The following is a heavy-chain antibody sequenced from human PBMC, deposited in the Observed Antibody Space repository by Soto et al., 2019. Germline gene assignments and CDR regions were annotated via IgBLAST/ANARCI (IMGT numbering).Heavy chain of an antibody. D-gene: IGHD3-10*01. J-gene: IGHJ4*02. CDR3: ARDWHPRQEGSGSYGK. V-gene: IGHV1-3*01. CDR1: GYTFTSYA. Sequence: QVQLVQSGAEVKKPGASVKVSCKASGYTFTSYAMHWVRQAPGQRLEWMGWINAGNGNTKYSQKFQGRVTITRDTAASPAYMELSSLRSEDTAVYYCARDWHPRQEGSGSYGKWGQGTLVTVSS. CDR2: INAGNGNT.